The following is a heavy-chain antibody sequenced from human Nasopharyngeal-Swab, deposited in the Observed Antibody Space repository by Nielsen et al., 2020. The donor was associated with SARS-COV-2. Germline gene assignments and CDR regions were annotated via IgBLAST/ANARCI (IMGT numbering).Heavy chain of an antibody. CDR1: GFTFSSYW. Sequence: GESLKISCAASGFTFSSYWMTWVRRAPGGGLEWVANINQDGSGTGCVDSVKGRFTISRDNAKNSLFLQMNSLRAEDTAVYYCAKDGLRQLVRTSYFDYWGQGTLVTVSS. D-gene: IGHD6-13*01. V-gene: IGHV3-7*05. CDR3: AKDGLRQLVRTSYFDY. J-gene: IGHJ4*02. CDR2: INQDGSGT.